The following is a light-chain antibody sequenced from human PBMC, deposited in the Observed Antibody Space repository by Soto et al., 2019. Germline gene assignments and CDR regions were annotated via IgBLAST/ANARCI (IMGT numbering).Light chain of an antibody. J-gene: IGKJ2*01. Sequence: DIQMTQSPTTLSASVGDRVTITCRASQSISSYLAWYQQKPGKAPKLLIYKASSLESGVPSRFSGSASGTEFTLTISSLQPDDFATYYGQQYNSYSYTFGQGTKLEIK. V-gene: IGKV1-5*03. CDR1: QSISSY. CDR3: QQYNSYSYT. CDR2: KAS.